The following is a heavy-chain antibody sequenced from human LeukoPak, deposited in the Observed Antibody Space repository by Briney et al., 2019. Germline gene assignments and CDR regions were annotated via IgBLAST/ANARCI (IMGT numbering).Heavy chain of an antibody. J-gene: IGHJ4*02. V-gene: IGHV1-18*01. CDR3: ARGEGYYDILTGPPSY. CDR1: GYTFTSYG. Sequence: ASVKVSCKASGYTFTSYGISWVRQAPGQGLEWMGWISAYNGNTNYAQKLQGRVTITADKSTSTAYMELSSLRSEDTAVYYCARGEGYYDILTGPPSYWGQGTLVTVSS. D-gene: IGHD3-9*01. CDR2: ISAYNGNT.